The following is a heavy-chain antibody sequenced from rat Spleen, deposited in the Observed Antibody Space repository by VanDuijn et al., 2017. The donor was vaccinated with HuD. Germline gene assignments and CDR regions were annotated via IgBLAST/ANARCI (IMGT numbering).Heavy chain of an antibody. V-gene: IGHV5-29*01. Sequence: EVQLVESDGGLVQPGRSLKLSCAASGFTFSDYYMAWVRQVPTKGLEWVATINYDGSGTYYRDSVKGRFTISRDNAKSTLSLQMDSLRSEDTATYYCARELDQFDFWGQGVLVTVSS. CDR2: INYDGSGT. CDR3: ARELDQFDF. J-gene: IGHJ2*01. CDR1: GFTFSDYY.